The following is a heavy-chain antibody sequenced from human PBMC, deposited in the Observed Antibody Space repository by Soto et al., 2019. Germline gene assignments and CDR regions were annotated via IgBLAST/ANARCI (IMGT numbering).Heavy chain of an antibody. Sequence: GGSLRLSCAASGFTFSSYAMRWVRQAPGKGLEWVSAISGSGGSTYYADSVKGRFTISRDNSKNTLYLQMNSLRAEDTAVYYCANRVGEYSSGWYYFDYWGQGTLVTVSS. J-gene: IGHJ4*02. CDR1: GFTFSSYA. CDR3: ANRVGEYSSGWYYFDY. D-gene: IGHD6-19*01. V-gene: IGHV3-23*01. CDR2: ISGSGGST.